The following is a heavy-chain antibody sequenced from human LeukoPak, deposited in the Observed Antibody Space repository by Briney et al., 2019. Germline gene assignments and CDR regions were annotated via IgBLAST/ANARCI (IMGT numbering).Heavy chain of an antibody. CDR3: ARVRGITMVRGVINPYYFDY. Sequence: GGSLRLSCAASGFTFSSNYMSWVRQAPGKGLEWVSVIYSGGSTYYADSVKGRFTISRDNSKNTLYLQMNSLRAEDTAVYYCARVRGITMVRGVINPYYFDYWGQGTLVTVSS. J-gene: IGHJ4*02. CDR2: IYSGGST. V-gene: IGHV3-53*01. CDR1: GFTFSSNY. D-gene: IGHD3-10*01.